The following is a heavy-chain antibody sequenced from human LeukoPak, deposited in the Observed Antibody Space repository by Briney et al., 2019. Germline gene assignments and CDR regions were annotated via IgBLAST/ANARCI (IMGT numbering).Heavy chain of an antibody. CDR1: GGTFSSYA. CDR3: ARENYYGSGPVVY. J-gene: IGHJ4*02. Sequence: RASVKVSCKASGGTFSSYAISWVRQAPGQGLEWMGGIIPIFGTANYAQKFQGRVTITADESTSTAYMELSSLRSEDTAVYYCARENYYGSGPVVYWGQGTLVTVSS. CDR2: IIPIFGTA. D-gene: IGHD3-10*01. V-gene: IGHV1-69*13.